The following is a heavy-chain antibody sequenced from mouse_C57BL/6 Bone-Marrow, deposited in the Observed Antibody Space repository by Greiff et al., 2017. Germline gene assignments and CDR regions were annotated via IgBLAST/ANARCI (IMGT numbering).Heavy chain of an antibody. J-gene: IGHJ4*01. CDR3: ARPIYYFHAMDY. D-gene: IGHD1-1*01. CDR2: ISSGSSTI. Sequence: EVKVVESGGGLVKPGGSLKLSCAASGFTFSDYGMHWVRRAPEKGLEWVAYISSGSSTIYYADTVKGRFTISRDNAKNTLFLQMTSLRSEDTAMYYCARPIYYFHAMDYWGQGTSVTVSS. CDR1: GFTFSDYG. V-gene: IGHV5-17*01.